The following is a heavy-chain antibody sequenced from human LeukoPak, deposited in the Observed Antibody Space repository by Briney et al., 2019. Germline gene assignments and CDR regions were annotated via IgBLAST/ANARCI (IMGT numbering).Heavy chain of an antibody. CDR3: ARDARITMVRGVTWEYFQH. Sequence: PGRTLRLSCAASGFTFSSYGMHWVRQAPGKGLEWVAVIWYDGSNKYYADSVKGRFTISRDNSKNTLYLQMNSLRAEDRAVYYCARDARITMVRGVTWEYFQHWGQGTLVTVSS. D-gene: IGHD3-10*01. CDR1: GFTFSSYG. V-gene: IGHV3-33*01. CDR2: IWYDGSNK. J-gene: IGHJ1*01.